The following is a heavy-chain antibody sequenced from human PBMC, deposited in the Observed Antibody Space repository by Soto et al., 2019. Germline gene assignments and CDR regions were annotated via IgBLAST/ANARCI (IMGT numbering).Heavy chain of an antibody. D-gene: IGHD5-18*01. J-gene: IGHJ4*02. CDR1: GFTFSSYA. V-gene: IGHV3-30-3*01. CDR2: ISYDGSNK. CDR3: ARRYSYGTPFDY. Sequence: QVQLVESGGGVVQPGRSLRLSCAASGFTFSSYAMHWVRQAPGKGLEWVAVISYDGSNKYYADSVKGRFTISRDNSKNTLYLQMNSLRAEDTAVYYCARRYSYGTPFDYWGQGTLVPVSS.